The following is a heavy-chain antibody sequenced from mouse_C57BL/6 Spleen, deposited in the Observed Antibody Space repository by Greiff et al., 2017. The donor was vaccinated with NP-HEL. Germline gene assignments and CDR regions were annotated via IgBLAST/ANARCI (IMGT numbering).Heavy chain of an antibody. Sequence: EVKLVESGGGLVQPGGSLKLSCAASGFTFSDYGMAWVRQAPRKGPEWVAFISNLAYSIYYADTVTGRFTISRENAKNTLYLEMSSLRSEDTAMYYCARPLGSFYAMDYWGQGTSVTVSS. CDR2: ISNLAYSI. CDR3: ARPLGSFYAMDY. CDR1: GFTFSDYG. V-gene: IGHV5-15*01. D-gene: IGHD1-1*01. J-gene: IGHJ4*01.